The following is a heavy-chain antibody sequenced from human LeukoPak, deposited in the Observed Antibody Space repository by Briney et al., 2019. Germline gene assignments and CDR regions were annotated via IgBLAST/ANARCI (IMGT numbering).Heavy chain of an antibody. CDR2: IYYSGST. CDR1: GGSISSSSYY. Sequence: PSETLSLTCTVSGGSISSSSYYWGWVRQPPGKGLEWIGSIYYSGSTYYNPPPKSRVTISVDTSKKQFSLKLSSVTAADTAVYYCASQLGYCSGGSCYSDYWGQGTLVTVSS. D-gene: IGHD2-15*01. J-gene: IGHJ4*02. V-gene: IGHV4-39*01. CDR3: ASQLGYCSGGSCYSDY.